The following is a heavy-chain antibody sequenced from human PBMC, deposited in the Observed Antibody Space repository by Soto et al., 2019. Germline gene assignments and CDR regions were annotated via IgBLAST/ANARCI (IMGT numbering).Heavy chain of an antibody. D-gene: IGHD3-22*01. Sequence: QVQLVQSGAEVKKPGASVKVSCKASGYTFTSYDINWVRQATGQGLDWMGWMNPTSGNTGYEQKFQGRVTMTRNTSISTAYKELSSLRSEDTAVYYCARADYYDRSGYLLPCGYWGQGTLVTVSS. CDR2: MNPTSGNT. J-gene: IGHJ4*02. CDR1: GYTFTSYD. V-gene: IGHV1-8*01. CDR3: ARADYYDRSGYLLPCGY.